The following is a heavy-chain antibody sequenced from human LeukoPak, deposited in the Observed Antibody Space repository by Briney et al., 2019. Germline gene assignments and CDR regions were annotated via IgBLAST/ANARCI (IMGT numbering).Heavy chain of an antibody. D-gene: IGHD2-2*01. CDR1: GFTFSSYS. Sequence: GESLRLSCAASGFTFSSYSMHWVRQAPGKGLEFVSAISRNGGRSYYANSVKGRFTISRDNSKNTLYLQMGSLRAEDMALYYCARVHCSSTSCYEGWFDPWGQGTLVTVSS. J-gene: IGHJ5*02. V-gene: IGHV3-64*01. CDR3: ARVHCSSTSCYEGWFDP. CDR2: ISRNGGRS.